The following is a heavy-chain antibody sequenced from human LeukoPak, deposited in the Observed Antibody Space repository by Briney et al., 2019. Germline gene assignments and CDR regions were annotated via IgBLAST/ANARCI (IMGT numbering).Heavy chain of an antibody. J-gene: IGHJ4*02. V-gene: IGHV3-33*01. D-gene: IGHD3-10*01. Sequence: GGSLRLSCATSGFISSHFGMHWVRQAPGKGLEGVAAIQSDGSQKYFADSVKSRSTISRDKSKSTMYLQMDTLRAEDTAVYYCARDSCLIKTCLDYWGQGTLVTVSS. CDR1: GFISSHFG. CDR3: ARDSCLIKTCLDY. CDR2: IQSDGSQK.